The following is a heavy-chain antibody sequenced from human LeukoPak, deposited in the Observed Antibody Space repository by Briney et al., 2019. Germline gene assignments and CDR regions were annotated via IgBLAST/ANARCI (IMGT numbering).Heavy chain of an antibody. V-gene: IGHV4-34*01. J-gene: IGHJ4*01. Sequence: PSETLSLTCAVYGGSFSGYYWSWIRQPPGKGLEWIGEINHSGSTNYNPSLKSRVTISVDTSKNQFSLKLSSVTAADTAVYYCASNRKRAYCSSTSCYSRFDYWGQEPWSPSPQ. CDR1: GGSFSGYY. D-gene: IGHD2-2*01. CDR3: ASNRKRAYCSSTSCYSRFDY. CDR2: INHSGST.